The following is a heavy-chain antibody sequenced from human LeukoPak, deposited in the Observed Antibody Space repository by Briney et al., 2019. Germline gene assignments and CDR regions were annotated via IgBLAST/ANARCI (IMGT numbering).Heavy chain of an antibody. CDR3: AKSSKWELLFVGDY. CDR2: ISGSGGST. CDR1: GFTFSSYA. Sequence: GGSLRLSCAASGFTFSSYAMSWVRQAPGKGLEWVSAISGSGGSTYYADSVKGRFTISRDNSKNTLYLQMNSLRAEDTAVYCCAKSSKWELLFVGDYWGQGTLVTVSS. V-gene: IGHV3-23*01. J-gene: IGHJ4*02. D-gene: IGHD1-26*01.